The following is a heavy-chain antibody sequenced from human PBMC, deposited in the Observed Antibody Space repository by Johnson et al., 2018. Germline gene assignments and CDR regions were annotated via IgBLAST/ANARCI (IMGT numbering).Heavy chain of an antibody. CDR1: GFTFSNYA. Sequence: EVQLVESGGGLVQXGGSLRLSCAASGFTFSNYAVSWVRQAPGKGLEWVSSISGSGGGTYYADSVKGRFTISRDNSKNTLYLQMNSLRAEDTAVYYCAKERINSGSDCQHWGQGTLVTVSS. D-gene: IGHD1-26*01. CDR3: AKERINSGSDCQH. J-gene: IGHJ1*01. CDR2: ISGSGGGT. V-gene: IGHV3-23*04.